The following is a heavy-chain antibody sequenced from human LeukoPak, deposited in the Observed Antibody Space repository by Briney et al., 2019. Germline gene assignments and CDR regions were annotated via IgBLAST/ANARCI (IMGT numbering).Heavy chain of an antibody. Sequence: GASVKVSCKASGYTFTGYYMHWVRQAPGQGLEWMGWINPNSGGTNYAQKFQGRVTMTRDTSISTAYMELSRLRSDDTAVYYCARTYYYGSGSYFDWFDPWGQGTLVTVSS. J-gene: IGHJ5*02. CDR2: INPNSGGT. D-gene: IGHD3-10*01. CDR1: GYTFTGYY. CDR3: ARTYYYGSGSYFDWFDP. V-gene: IGHV1-2*02.